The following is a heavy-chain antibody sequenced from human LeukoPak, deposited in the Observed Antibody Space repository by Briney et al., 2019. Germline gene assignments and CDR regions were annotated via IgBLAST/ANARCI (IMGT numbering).Heavy chain of an antibody. D-gene: IGHD3-10*01. CDR2: VAYDGKHQ. Sequence: PGGSLRLSCAASGFTFSTYAMHWVRQAPGKGLEWVAAVAYDGKHQYYADSVKGRFTISKDNFKNTLYMNNLKPEDTAVYYCAGGVRGVSSWFDPWGQGTLVTVSS. CDR1: GFTFSTYA. J-gene: IGHJ5*02. V-gene: IGHV3-30*04. CDR3: AGGVRGVSSWFDP.